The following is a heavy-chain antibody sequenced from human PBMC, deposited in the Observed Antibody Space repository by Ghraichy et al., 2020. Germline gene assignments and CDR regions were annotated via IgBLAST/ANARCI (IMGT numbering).Heavy chain of an antibody. D-gene: IGHD4-23*01. V-gene: IGHV3-48*02. CDR3: ARGSRVVRFYYYDGMDV. CDR1: GFPSSSYS. J-gene: IGHJ6*02. CDR2: ITGSGRTK. Sequence: GGSLRLSCVGSGFPSSSYSFNWVRQSPGKGLEWVSYITGSGRTKSYADSVKGRFTISRDNAQNSLYLQMNSLRDEDTAVYYCARGSRVVRFYYYDGMDVWGQGTTVTVSS.